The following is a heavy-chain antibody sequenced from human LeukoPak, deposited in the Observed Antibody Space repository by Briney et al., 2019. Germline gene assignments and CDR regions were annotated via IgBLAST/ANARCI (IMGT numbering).Heavy chain of an antibody. CDR1: GGPFSGYY. J-gene: IGHJ4*02. V-gene: IGHV4-34*01. Sequence: SETLSLTCAVYGGPFSGYYWSWIRQPPGKGLEWIGEINHSGSTNYNPSLKSRVTISVDTSKNQFSLKLSSVTAADTAVYYCARGQGSSSWYRYWGQGTLVTVSS. D-gene: IGHD6-13*01. CDR2: INHSGST. CDR3: ARGQGSSSWYRY.